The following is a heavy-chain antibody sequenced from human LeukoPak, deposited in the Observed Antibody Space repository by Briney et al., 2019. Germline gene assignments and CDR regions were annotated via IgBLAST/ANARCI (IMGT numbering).Heavy chain of an antibody. V-gene: IGHV3-21*04. J-gene: IGHJ4*02. CDR2: IDSSGNSI. D-gene: IGHD3-10*01. CDR1: GFSFSTYS. Sequence: GGSLRLSCVASGFSFSTYSMDWVRQAPGKGLEWVSAIDSSGNSIYYADSVKGRFTISRDNAKNSLYLQMNSLRAEDTAVYYCARGRGSSPFDYWGQGTLVTVSS. CDR3: ARGRGSSPFDY.